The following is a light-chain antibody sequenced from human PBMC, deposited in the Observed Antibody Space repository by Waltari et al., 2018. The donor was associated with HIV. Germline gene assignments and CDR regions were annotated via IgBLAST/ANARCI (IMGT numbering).Light chain of an antibody. J-gene: IGLJ2*01. CDR1: SPNIGTNS. CDR2: DNN. V-gene: IGLV1-51*01. Sequence: QSVLTQPPSVSAAPGQNVIISCSGSSPNIGTNSVSWLQQLPGTAPKLLIYDNNKRPSGIPDRFSGSKSGTSATLVIIGLQTGDEADYYCGAWDSSLNDDGVFGGGTKLTVL. CDR3: GAWDSSLNDDGV.